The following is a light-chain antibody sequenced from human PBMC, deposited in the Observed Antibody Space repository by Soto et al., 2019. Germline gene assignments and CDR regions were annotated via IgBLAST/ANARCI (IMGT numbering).Light chain of an antibody. CDR3: QVWDSSSDHPV. CDR1: NIGSKS. CDR2: YDS. V-gene: IGLV3-21*04. Sequence: SYELTQPPSVSVAPGKTARITCGGNNIGSKSVHWYQQKPGQAPVLVIYYDSDRPSGIPELFSGSNSGNTATLTSSRVEAGDEADYYCQVWDSSSDHPVFGGGTKLTVL. J-gene: IGLJ2*01.